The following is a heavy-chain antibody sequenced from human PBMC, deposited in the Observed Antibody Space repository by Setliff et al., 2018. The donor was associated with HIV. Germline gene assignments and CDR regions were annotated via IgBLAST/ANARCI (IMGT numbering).Heavy chain of an antibody. D-gene: IGHD2-21*02. CDR3: ARGEFYCGTDCYWSSFDY. CDR1: GGSMSTYY. Sequence: SETLSLTCTVSGGSMSTYYWSWIRQPPGKGLEWIGYIYTSGSPNYNPSLRSRVTISVDTSKNHFSLRLSSVTAADTAVYYCARGEFYCGTDCYWSSFDYWGQGILGTVSS. CDR2: IYTSGSP. V-gene: IGHV4-4*08. J-gene: IGHJ4*02.